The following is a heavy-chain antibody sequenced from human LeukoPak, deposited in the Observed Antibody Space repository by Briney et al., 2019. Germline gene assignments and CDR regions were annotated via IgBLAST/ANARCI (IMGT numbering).Heavy chain of an antibody. CDR2: IKQDGSEK. J-gene: IGHJ4*02. V-gene: IGHV3-7*01. CDR3: ARFGYVAAVDV. Sequence: PGGSLRLSCAASGFTFSSYWMSWVRQAPGKGLERVANIKQDGSEKYYVDSVKGRFTISRDNAKNSPYLQMNSLRAEDTAVYHCARFGYVAAVDVWGQGTPVTVSS. CDR1: GFTFSSYW. D-gene: IGHD2-15*01.